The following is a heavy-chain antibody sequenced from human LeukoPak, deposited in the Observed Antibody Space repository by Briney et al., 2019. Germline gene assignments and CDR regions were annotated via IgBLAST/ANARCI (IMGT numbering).Heavy chain of an antibody. Sequence: SETLSLTCTVSGGSISSSDSYWGWIRQPRGKGLEWIGSIFYSGRTYYNPSLKSRVTISVDTSKNQFSLKLSSVTAADTAVYYCAKQRHYYDGSGFFDFWGQGTLVTVSS. D-gene: IGHD3-22*01. J-gene: IGHJ4*02. CDR2: IFYSGRT. CDR1: GGSISSSDSY. CDR3: AKQRHYYDGSGFFDF. V-gene: IGHV4-39*01.